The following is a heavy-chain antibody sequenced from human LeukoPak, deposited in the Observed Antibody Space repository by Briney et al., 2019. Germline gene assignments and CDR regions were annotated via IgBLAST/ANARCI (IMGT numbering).Heavy chain of an antibody. CDR3: ARGHSITAAGDFDY. V-gene: IGHV3-48*04. J-gene: IGHJ4*02. Sequence: PGGSLRLSCAASGFTFSRYSMNWVRQAPGKGLEWVSYISSSSSTVYYADSLKGRFTISRDNAKNSLYLQMNSLRAEDTAVYYCARGHSITAAGDFDYWGQGTLVTVSS. CDR2: ISSSSSTV. D-gene: IGHD6-13*01. CDR1: GFTFSRYS.